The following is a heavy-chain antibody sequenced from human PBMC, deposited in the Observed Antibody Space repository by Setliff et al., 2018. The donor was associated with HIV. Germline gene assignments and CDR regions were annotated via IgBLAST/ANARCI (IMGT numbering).Heavy chain of an antibody. V-gene: IGHV4-39*01. CDR1: GGSISSSSHY. J-gene: IGHJ4*02. CDR2: IYYSGST. D-gene: IGHD3-10*01. CDR3: ARAYFGSGIYY. Sequence: SETLSLTCTVSGGSISSSSHYWGWIRQSPGKGLEWIGSIYYSGSTYYNSSLKSRVTIFVDTSKNQFSLKLYSVTAADTAVYYCARAYFGSGIYYWGQGTLVTVSS.